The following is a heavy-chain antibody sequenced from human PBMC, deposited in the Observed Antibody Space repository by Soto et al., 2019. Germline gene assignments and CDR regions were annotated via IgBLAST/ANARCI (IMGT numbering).Heavy chain of an antibody. CDR1: GDSISRGAYY. D-gene: IGHD1-1*01. CDR3: FLVIRRPPRSTLFPTRRSSDL. CDR2: ISNSGRT. V-gene: IGHV4-31*03. Sequence: SETPSLTCTVPGDSISRGAYYWTWFRQHPVKGLEWIGYISNSGRTYYNPSLKSRLTISLDTSENQFSLKLTSVTAADTAMYFFFLVIRRPPRSTLFPTRRSSDL. J-gene: IGHJ2*01.